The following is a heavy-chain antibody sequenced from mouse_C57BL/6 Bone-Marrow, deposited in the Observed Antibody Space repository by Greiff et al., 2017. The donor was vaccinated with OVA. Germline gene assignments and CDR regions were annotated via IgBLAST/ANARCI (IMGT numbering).Heavy chain of an antibody. V-gene: IGHV2-4*01. CDR3: AAYYYGSSPAWFAY. CDR1: GFSLTSYG. CDR2: IWSGGST. Sequence: QVQLQQSGPGLVQPSQSLSITCTVSGFSLTSYGVHWVRQPPGKGLEWLGVIWSGGSTDYNAAFISRLSISKDNSKSQVFFKMNSLQADDTAIYYCAAYYYGSSPAWFAYWGQGTLVTVSA. D-gene: IGHD1-1*01. J-gene: IGHJ3*01.